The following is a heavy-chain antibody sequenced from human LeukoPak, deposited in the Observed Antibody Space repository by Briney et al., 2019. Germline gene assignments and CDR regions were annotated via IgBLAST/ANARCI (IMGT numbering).Heavy chain of an antibody. J-gene: IGHJ3*02. CDR1: EFTFSSIS. CDR2: ISSSSSYI. D-gene: IGHD6-19*01. Sequence: GGSLKLSFAPSEFTFSSISMTWFRQPPGKGRGWVPSISSSSSYIYYADSVKGRFTISRDNAKNSLYLQMNSLRAEDTAVYYCARGGSGWHAGAFDIWGQGTMVTVSS. CDR3: ARGGSGWHAGAFDI. V-gene: IGHV3-21*01.